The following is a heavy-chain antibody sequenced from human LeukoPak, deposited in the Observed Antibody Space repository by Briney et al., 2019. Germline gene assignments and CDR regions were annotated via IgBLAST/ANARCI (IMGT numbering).Heavy chain of an antibody. CDR3: AKDSPYYDILTGYRELSWFDP. V-gene: IGHV4-59*01. J-gene: IGHJ5*02. CDR1: GGSISSYY. CDR2: IYYSGST. Sequence: SETLSLTCTVSGGSISSYYWSWIRQPPGKGLEWIGYIYYSGSTNYNPSLKSRVTISVDTSKNQFSLKLSSVTAADTAVYYCAKDSPYYDILTGYRELSWFDPWGQGTLVTVSS. D-gene: IGHD3-9*01.